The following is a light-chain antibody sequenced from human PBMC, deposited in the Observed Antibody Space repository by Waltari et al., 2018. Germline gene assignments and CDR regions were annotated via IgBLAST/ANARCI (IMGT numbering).Light chain of an antibody. CDR2: RDT. Sequence: SYELTQPLSVSVALGQTARITCEGDNIGNKNVHWYQKKPGQAPVLVIYRDTERPSGIPEHFFGSNLWNTATLTISRAQVGDEADYYCQVYDIHTILFGGGTKLTVL. J-gene: IGLJ2*01. CDR3: QVYDIHTIL. V-gene: IGLV3-9*01. CDR1: NIGNKN.